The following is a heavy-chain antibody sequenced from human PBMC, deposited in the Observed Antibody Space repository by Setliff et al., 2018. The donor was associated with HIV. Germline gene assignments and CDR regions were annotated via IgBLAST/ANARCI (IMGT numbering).Heavy chain of an antibody. CDR1: GGSIDNNKYY. J-gene: IGHJ5*02. D-gene: IGHD3-22*01. Sequence: PSETLSLTCSVSGGSIDNNKYYWTWIRQPPGKGLEWTGSIYHTGRTYYNPSLKSRVTISVDTSKNQFSLKLSSVTAADAAVYYCASRVYYYDSSGYLREEGFDPWGQGTLVTVSS. CDR3: ASRVYYYDSSGYLREEGFDP. CDR2: IYHTGRT. V-gene: IGHV4-39*01.